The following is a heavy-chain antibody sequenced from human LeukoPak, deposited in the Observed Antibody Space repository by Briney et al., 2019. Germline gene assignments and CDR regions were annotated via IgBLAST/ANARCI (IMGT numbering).Heavy chain of an antibody. CDR1: GFPLSNHW. CDR2: ITQGGTDK. CDR3: ARNPFEL. D-gene: IGHD1-26*01. Sequence: PGGSLRLSCAASGFPLSNHWMTWVRQAPGKGLEWVATITQGGTDKFCVDSVKGRFTISGDNAKNSLYLQMSSLRAEDTAVYYCARNPFELWGQGTLVTVSS. V-gene: IGHV3-7*01. J-gene: IGHJ4*02.